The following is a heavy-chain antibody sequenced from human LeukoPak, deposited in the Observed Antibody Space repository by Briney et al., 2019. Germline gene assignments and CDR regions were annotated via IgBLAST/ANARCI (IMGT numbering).Heavy chain of an antibody. CDR2: ISGSSGII. CDR3: ARGGLVVVAARSVRFDY. V-gene: IGHV3-48*01. CDR1: GFTFSDHY. Sequence: PGGSLRLSCAASGFTFSDHYLDWVRQAPGKGLEWVSYISGSSGIIDYADSVRGRFTISRDNAKNSLYLQMNSLRAEDTAVYYCARGGLVVVAARSVRFDYWGQGTLVTVSS. J-gene: IGHJ4*02. D-gene: IGHD2-15*01.